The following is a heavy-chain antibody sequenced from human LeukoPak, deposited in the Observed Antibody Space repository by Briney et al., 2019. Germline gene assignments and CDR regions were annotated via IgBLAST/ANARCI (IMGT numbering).Heavy chain of an antibody. CDR1: GGSISSSSYY. Sequence: SETLSLTCTVSGGSISSSSYYWGWIRQPPGKGLEWIGSIYYTGSTNYNPSLKSRVTLSVDTSKNQFSLKLSSVTAADTAVYYCARVDYGSGSYPRPYYFDYWGQGTLVTVSS. CDR2: IYYTGST. D-gene: IGHD3-10*01. CDR3: ARVDYGSGSYPRPYYFDY. J-gene: IGHJ4*02. V-gene: IGHV4-39*07.